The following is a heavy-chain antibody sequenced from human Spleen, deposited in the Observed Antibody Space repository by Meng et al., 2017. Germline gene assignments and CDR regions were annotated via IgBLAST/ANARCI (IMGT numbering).Heavy chain of an antibody. J-gene: IGHJ4*02. CDR3: ARDSMVKREYYFAY. V-gene: IGHV4-61*02. CDR1: GGSISGGTYY. Sequence: SETLSLTCTVSGGSISGGTYYWSWIRQPAGKELEWIGRIYSSGSTNYNPSLKSRVTMSIDMSKNQFSLILSSVTAADTAVYYCARDSMVKREYYFAYWGQGTLVTVSS. D-gene: IGHD5-18*01. CDR2: IYSSGST.